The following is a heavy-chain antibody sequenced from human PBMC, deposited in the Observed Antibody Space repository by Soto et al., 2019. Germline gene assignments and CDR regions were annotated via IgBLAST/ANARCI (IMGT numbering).Heavy chain of an antibody. J-gene: IGHJ4*02. Sequence: QVRLVQSGAEVKRPGSSVKLSCKVSGANSNSYSIAWVRQAPGHGLQWLGTIVPLSGTPNHAQQFQARVTIPADPSTNTAYLELGRLRSEDTAIYYCARDWRQMSRVGFFDYWGQGSLVTISS. CDR1: GANSNSYS. CDR2: IVPLSGTP. CDR3: ARDWRQMSRVGFFDY. V-gene: IGHV1-69*18. D-gene: IGHD3-3*01.